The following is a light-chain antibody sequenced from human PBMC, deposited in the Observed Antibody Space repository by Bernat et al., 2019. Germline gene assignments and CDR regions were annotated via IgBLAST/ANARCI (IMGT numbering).Light chain of an antibody. Sequence: SCEVTQPSSVSVSPGQTARITCSGDALPKQYTYWYQQRPGQAPMLVIYKDTERPSGIPERFSGSSSGTTVTLTISGVQAEDEADYYCQSEDSSGTYVVFGGGSKLTVL. J-gene: IGLJ2*01. CDR1: ALPKQY. CDR3: QSEDSSGTYVV. V-gene: IGLV3-25*03. CDR2: KDT.